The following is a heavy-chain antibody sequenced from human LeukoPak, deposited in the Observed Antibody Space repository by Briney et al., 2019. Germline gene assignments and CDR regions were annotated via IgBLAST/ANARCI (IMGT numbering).Heavy chain of an antibody. CDR1: GGSMSDYY. D-gene: IGHD3-16*01. Sequence: SETLSLTCTVSGGSMSDYYWSFIRQPAGKGLEWIGRIHTSWTTYFNPSPKSRVTMSVDTSKNQFSLRLTSMTAADTAVYFCARGDYYDGGGRNWFDPWGQGTLVTVSS. J-gene: IGHJ5*02. CDR3: ARGDYYDGGGRNWFDP. V-gene: IGHV4-4*07. CDR2: IHTSWTT.